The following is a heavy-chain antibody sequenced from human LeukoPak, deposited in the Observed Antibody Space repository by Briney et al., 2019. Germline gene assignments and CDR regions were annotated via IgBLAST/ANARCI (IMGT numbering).Heavy chain of an antibody. CDR2: ISTSSIYI. D-gene: IGHD3-16*01. CDR3: AKDDDWGRYKH. J-gene: IGHJ1*01. Sequence: GGSLRLSCAASGFTFSSYNMNWVRQAPGKGLEWVSSISTSSIYIYYADSVKGRFTISRDNAKNSLYLQMNSLRAEDTAVYYCAKDDDWGRYKHWGQGTLVTVSS. V-gene: IGHV3-21*01. CDR1: GFTFSSYN.